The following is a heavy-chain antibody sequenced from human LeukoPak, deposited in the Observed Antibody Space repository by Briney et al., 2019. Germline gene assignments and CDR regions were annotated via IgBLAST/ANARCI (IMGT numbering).Heavy chain of an antibody. J-gene: IGHJ5*02. CDR1: GYTFTGYY. CDR3: ARAGIAARSGWFDP. CDR2: INPNSGGT. D-gene: IGHD6-6*01. V-gene: IGHV1-2*02. Sequence: ASVKVSCKASGYTFTGYYMHWVRQAPGQGLEWMGWINPNSGGTNYAQKFQGRVTMTRDTSISTAYMELSRLRSDDTAVYYCARAGIAARSGWFDPWGQGTLVTVSS.